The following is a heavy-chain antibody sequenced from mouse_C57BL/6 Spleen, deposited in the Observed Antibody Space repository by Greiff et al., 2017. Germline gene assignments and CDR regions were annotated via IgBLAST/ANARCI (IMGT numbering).Heavy chain of an antibody. J-gene: IGHJ4*01. CDR1: GYTFTDYE. CDR2: IDPETGGT. CDR3: TRLGLRGGYYAMDY. Sequence: LVESGAELVRPGASVTLSCKASGYTFTDYEMHWVKQTPVHGLEWIGAIDPETGGTAYNQKFKGKAILTADKSSSTAYMELRSLTSEDSAVYYCTRLGLRGGYYAMDYWGQGTSVTVSS. D-gene: IGHD2-4*01. V-gene: IGHV1-15*01.